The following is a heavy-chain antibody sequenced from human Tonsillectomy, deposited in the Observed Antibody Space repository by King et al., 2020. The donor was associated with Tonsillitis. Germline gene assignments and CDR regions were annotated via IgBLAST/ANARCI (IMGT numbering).Heavy chain of an antibody. CDR3: AREKEYYGSGSYLNFNWFDP. V-gene: IGHV4-31*03. D-gene: IGHD3-10*01. CDR1: GGSISSGGYY. Sequence: QVQLQESGPGLVKPSQTLSLTCTVSGGSISSGGYYWSWIRQHPGKGLEWIGYIYYSGSTYYNPSLKSRVTISVDTSKNQFSLKLSSVTAADTAVYYCAREKEYYGSGSYLNFNWFDPWGQGTLVTVSS. J-gene: IGHJ5*02. CDR2: IYYSGST.